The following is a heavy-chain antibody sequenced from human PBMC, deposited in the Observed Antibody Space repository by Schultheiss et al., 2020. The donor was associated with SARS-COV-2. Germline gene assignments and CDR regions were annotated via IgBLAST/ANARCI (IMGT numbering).Heavy chain of an antibody. CDR2: IYYSGST. CDR1: GGSISSGDYY. V-gene: IGHV4-61*08. D-gene: IGHD6-13*01. CDR3: VRFPVRGAAAGADAFDI. J-gene: IGHJ3*02. Sequence: SETLSLTCTVSGGSISSGDYYWSWIRQPPGKGLEWIGYIYYSGSTNYNPSLKSRVTISVDTSKNQFSLKLSSVTAADTAVYYCVRFPVRGAAAGADAFDIWGQGTMVTVSS.